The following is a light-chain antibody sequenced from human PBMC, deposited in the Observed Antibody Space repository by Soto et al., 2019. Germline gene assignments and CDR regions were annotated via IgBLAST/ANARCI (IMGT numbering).Light chain of an antibody. J-gene: IGKJ4*01. V-gene: IGKV1-5*03. CDR2: KAS. CDR3: QHYNSYSVT. Sequence: DIQMTQSTSTLSASFGDRVTITCRASQSISSWLAWYQQKPGKAPKLLIYKASTLKSGVPSRFSGSGSGTEFTLTISSLQTDDFATYYCQHYNSYSVTFGGGTKVDIK. CDR1: QSISSW.